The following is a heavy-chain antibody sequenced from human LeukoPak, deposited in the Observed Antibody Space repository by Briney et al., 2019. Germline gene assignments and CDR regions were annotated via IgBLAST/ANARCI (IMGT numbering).Heavy chain of an antibody. V-gene: IGHV1-2*02. CDR2: INPNSGGT. CDR3: ARDGHYYGSGSYYSHYYMDV. CDR1: GYTFTGYY. D-gene: IGHD3-10*01. J-gene: IGHJ6*03. Sequence: ASVKVSCKASGYTFTGYYMHWVRQAPGQGLEWMGWINPNSGGTNYAQKFQGGVTMTRATSISTAYMELSRLRSDDTAVYYCARDGHYYGSGSYYSHYYMDVWGKGTTVTVSS.